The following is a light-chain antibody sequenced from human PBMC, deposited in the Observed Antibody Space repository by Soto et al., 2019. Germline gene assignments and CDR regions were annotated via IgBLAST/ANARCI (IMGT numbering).Light chain of an antibody. CDR1: QTVRNNY. Sequence: EFVLTQSPGTLSLSPGERATLSCRASQTVRNNYLAWYQQKPGQAPRLLIYDASSRATGIPDRFSGGGSGTDFTLTISRLEPEDFAVYYCQQRNSWPLTFGGGTKVDIK. J-gene: IGKJ4*01. CDR2: DAS. CDR3: QQRNSWPLT. V-gene: IGKV3D-20*02.